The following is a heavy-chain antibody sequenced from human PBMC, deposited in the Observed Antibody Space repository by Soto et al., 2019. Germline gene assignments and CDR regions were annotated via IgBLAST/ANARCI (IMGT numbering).Heavy chain of an antibody. V-gene: IGHV3-9*01. CDR3: AKKSTGTASHFDY. J-gene: IGHJ4*02. CDR1: GFTFDDYP. CDR2: ISWNSINI. D-gene: IGHD1-1*01. Sequence: EVQLVESGGDLVQPGRSLRLSCAASGFTFDDYPMHWVRQAPGKGLEWVSSISWNSINIGYADSVKGRFTISRDNAKNSLYLQMNSVRTADTALYYCAKKSTGTASHFDYWGQGTLVTVSP.